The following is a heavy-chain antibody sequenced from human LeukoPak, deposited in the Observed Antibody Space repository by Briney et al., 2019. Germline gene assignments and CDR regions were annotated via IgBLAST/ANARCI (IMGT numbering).Heavy chain of an antibody. Sequence: SETLSLTCAVYGGSFSGYYWSWIRQPPGKGLEWIGEINHSGSTNYNPSLKSRVTISVDKSKNQFSLRLSSVTATDTAVYYCARGPRYYDSSGYITRYYHCYMDVWGKGTTVTVSS. CDR2: INHSGST. CDR1: GGSFSGYY. J-gene: IGHJ6*03. D-gene: IGHD3-22*01. V-gene: IGHV4-34*01. CDR3: ARGPRYYDSSGYITRYYHCYMDV.